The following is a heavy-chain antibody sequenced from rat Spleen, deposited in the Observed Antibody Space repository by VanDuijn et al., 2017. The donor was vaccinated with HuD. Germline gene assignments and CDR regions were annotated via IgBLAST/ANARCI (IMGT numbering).Heavy chain of an antibody. J-gene: IGHJ3*01. CDR1: GFTFSNYG. D-gene: IGHD4-6*01. Sequence: EVQLVESGGGLVQPGRSLKLSCAASGFTFSNYGMAWVRQAPKKGLEWVASISYDGSSTYYRDSVKGRFTISRDNAKSTLYLQMDSLRSEDTATYYCARHGPYWGQGTLVTVSS. CDR3: ARHGPY. V-gene: IGHV5-29*01. CDR2: ISYDGSST.